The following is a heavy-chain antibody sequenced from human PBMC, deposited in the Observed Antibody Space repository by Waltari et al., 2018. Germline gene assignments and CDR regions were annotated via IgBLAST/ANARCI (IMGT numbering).Heavy chain of an antibody. Sequence: NWVRQATGQGPEWMGWMNPNSGNTGYAQKFQGRVTITRNTSISTAYMELSSLRSEDTAVYYCARGEWGFDYWGQGTLVTVSS. V-gene: IGHV1-8*03. CDR2: MNPNSGNT. CDR3: ARGEWGFDY. D-gene: IGHD3-3*01. J-gene: IGHJ4*02.